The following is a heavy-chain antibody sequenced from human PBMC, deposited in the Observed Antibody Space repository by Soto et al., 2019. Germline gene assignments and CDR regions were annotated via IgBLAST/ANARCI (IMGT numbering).Heavy chain of an antibody. CDR1: GYTFTSYG. Sequence: QVQLVQSGAEVKKPGASVKVSCKASGYTFTSYGISWVRQAPGQGLEWMGWISAYNGNTNYAQKLQGRVTMTPDTSSSTAYKELRSLRSDDTAVYYCAILVWHCSGGSCTTYYFDYWGQGTLVTVSS. CDR3: AILVWHCSGGSCTTYYFDY. CDR2: ISAYNGNT. V-gene: IGHV1-18*04. J-gene: IGHJ4*02. D-gene: IGHD2-15*01.